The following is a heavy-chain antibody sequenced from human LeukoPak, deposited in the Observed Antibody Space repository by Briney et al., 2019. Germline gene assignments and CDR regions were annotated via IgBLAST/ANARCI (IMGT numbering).Heavy chain of an antibody. CDR3: ARDPRDGYGHFDY. J-gene: IGHJ4*02. D-gene: IGHD5-24*01. CDR2: IYSDGDT. V-gene: IGHV3-66*02. Sequence: QPGGSLRLSCVVSGFTFSGNHMNWVRQAPGKGLEWVSVIYSDGDTYYADSVKGRFTISRDSSRNTLSLQMNSLKPEDTAVYYCARDPRDGYGHFDYWGQGTLVTVSS. CDR1: GFTFSGNH.